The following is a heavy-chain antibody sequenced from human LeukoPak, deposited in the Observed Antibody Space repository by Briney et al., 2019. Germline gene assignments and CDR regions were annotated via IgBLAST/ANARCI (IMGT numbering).Heavy chain of an antibody. J-gene: IGHJ5*02. CDR2: IHYSGST. CDR1: GGSISSHY. V-gene: IGHV4-59*11. D-gene: IGHD3-22*01. Sequence: SETLSLTCTVSGGSISSHYWSWVRQPPGKGLEWLGYIHYSGSTIYNPSLKSRVTMSVDTSKNQFSLRLSSATAADTAVYYCARHYYDSSGPERWFDPWARGTLVTVSS. CDR3: ARHYYDSSGPERWFDP.